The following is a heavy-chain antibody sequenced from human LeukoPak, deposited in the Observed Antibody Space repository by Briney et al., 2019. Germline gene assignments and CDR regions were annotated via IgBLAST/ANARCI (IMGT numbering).Heavy chain of an antibody. CDR1: GFTFSSYW. V-gene: IGHV3-30*03. J-gene: IGHJ6*03. Sequence: GGSLRLSCAASGFTFSSYWMSWVRQAPGKGLEWVAVISYDGSNKYYADSVKGRFTISRDNSKNTLYLQMNSLRAEDTAVYYCARIARDCSGGSCYRYYYYYMDVWGKGTTVTVSS. CDR3: ARIARDCSGGSCYRYYYYYMDV. CDR2: ISYDGSNK. D-gene: IGHD2-15*01.